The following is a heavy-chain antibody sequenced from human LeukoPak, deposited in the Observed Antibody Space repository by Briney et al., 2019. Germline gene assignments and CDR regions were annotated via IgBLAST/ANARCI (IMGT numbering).Heavy chain of an antibody. Sequence: PGGSLRLSCAASGFTFSSYEMNWVRQAPGEGLEWVSYISSSGSTIYYADSVKGRFTISRDNAKNSLYLQMNSLRAEDTAVYYCARESLYDYVWGSYRPYYFDYWGQGTLVTVSS. V-gene: IGHV3-48*03. CDR3: ARESLYDYVWGSYRPYYFDY. J-gene: IGHJ4*02. CDR2: ISSSGSTI. D-gene: IGHD3-16*02. CDR1: GFTFSSYE.